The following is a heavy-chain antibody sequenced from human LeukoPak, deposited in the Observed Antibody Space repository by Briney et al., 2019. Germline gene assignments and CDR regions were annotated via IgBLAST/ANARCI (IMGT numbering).Heavy chain of an antibody. V-gene: IGHV3-23*01. J-gene: IGHJ5*02. CDR2: ISGSGGST. CDR3: AEVGVSGLVPGHWFDP. Sequence: QTGGSLRLSCAASGFTFSSYSMNWVRQAPGKGLEWVSAISGSGGSTYYADSVKGRFTISRDNSNNTVFLQMNSLRAEDTAVYFCAEVGVSGLVPGHWFDPWGLGTLVTVSS. D-gene: IGHD3/OR15-3a*01. CDR1: GFTFSSYS.